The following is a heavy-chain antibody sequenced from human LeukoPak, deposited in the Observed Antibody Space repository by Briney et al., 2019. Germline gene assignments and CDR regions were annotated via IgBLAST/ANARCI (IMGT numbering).Heavy chain of an antibody. V-gene: IGHV7-4-1*02. J-gene: IGHJ6*03. CDR3: ARVRRMDKPYYYYYMDV. D-gene: IGHD2-2*03. CDR1: GYTFTSYA. CDR2: INTNTGNP. Sequence: ASVKVSCKASGYTFTSYAMNWVRQAPGQGLEWMGWINTNTGNPTYAQGFTGRFVFSLDTSVSTAYLQISSLKAEDTAVYYCARVRRMDKPYYYYYMDVWGKGTTVTVSS.